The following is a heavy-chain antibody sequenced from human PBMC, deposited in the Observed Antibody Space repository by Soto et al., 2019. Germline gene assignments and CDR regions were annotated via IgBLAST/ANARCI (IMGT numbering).Heavy chain of an antibody. CDR2: ISSSSSYI. D-gene: IGHD3-22*01. CDR3: ARPTSHDSSGYYCY. Sequence: VQLVESGGGLVKPGGSLRLSCAASGFTFSSYSMNWVRQAPGKGLEWVSSISSSSSYIYYADSVKGRFTISRDNAKNSLYLQMNTLRAEDTAVYYCARPTSHDSSGYYCYWGQGTLVTVSS. CDR1: GFTFSSYS. V-gene: IGHV3-21*01. J-gene: IGHJ4*02.